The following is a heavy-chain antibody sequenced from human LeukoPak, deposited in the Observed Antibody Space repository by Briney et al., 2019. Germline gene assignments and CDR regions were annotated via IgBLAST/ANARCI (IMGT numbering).Heavy chain of an antibody. CDR2: ISGSGGST. D-gene: IGHD6-13*01. Sequence: GGSLRLSCAASGFTFSSYAMSWVRQAPGKGLEWVSAISGSGGSTYYADSVKGRFTISRDNSKNTLYLQMNSLRAEDTAVYYCATLSSYSSSWYYFDYWGRGTLVTVSS. V-gene: IGHV3-23*01. CDR3: ATLSSYSSSWYYFDY. J-gene: IGHJ4*02. CDR1: GFTFSSYA.